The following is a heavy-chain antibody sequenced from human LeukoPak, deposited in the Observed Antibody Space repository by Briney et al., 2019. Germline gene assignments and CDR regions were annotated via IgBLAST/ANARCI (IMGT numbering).Heavy chain of an antibody. CDR1: GFTFDDYA. CDR3: EKDPRYGSGAGGGMDV. V-gene: IGHV3-9*01. CDR2: ISWNSGSI. J-gene: IGHJ6*02. Sequence: GGSLRLSCAASGFTFDDYAMHWVRQAPGKGLEWVSGISWNSGSIGYADSVKGRSTISRDNAKNSLYLQMNSLRAEDTALYYCEKDPRYGSGAGGGMDVWGQGTTVTVSS. D-gene: IGHD3-10*01.